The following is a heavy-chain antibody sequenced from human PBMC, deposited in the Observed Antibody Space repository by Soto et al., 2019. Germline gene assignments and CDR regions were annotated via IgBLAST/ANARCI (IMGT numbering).Heavy chain of an antibody. Sequence: PGGSLRLSCAASGFTFSSYGMHWVRQAPGKGLEWVAVIWYDGSNKYYADSVKGRFTISRDNSKNTLYLQMNSLRAEDTAVYYCARDKLERKYYYYYMDVWGKGTTVTVSS. V-gene: IGHV3-33*01. CDR3: ARDKLERKYYYYYMDV. J-gene: IGHJ6*03. D-gene: IGHD1-1*01. CDR1: GFTFSSYG. CDR2: IWYDGSNK.